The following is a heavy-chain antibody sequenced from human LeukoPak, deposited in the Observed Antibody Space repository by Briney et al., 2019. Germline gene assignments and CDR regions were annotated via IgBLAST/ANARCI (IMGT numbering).Heavy chain of an antibody. D-gene: IGHD1-26*01. V-gene: IGHV4-61*02. Sequence: SETLSLTCTVSGGSISGGSYYWSWIRQPAGKGLEWIGRIYTSGSTNYNPSLRSRVTISVDTSKNRFSLKLTSVTAADTAVYYCARGIVDMATSFGYWGQGTLVTVYS. CDR3: ARGIVDMATSFGY. J-gene: IGHJ4*02. CDR1: GGSISGGSYY. CDR2: IYTSGST.